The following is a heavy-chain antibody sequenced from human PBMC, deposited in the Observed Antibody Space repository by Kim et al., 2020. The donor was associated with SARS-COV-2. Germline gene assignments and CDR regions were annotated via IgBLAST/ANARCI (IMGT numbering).Heavy chain of an antibody. Sequence: SETLSLTCAVYGGSFSGYYWSWIRQPPGKGLEWIGEINHSGSTNYNPSLKSRVTISVDTSKNQFSLKLSSVTAADTAVYYCARGIGPRGSPVFRYDSSGYYYKWFDPWGQGTLVTVSS. CDR3: ARGIGPRGSPVFRYDSSGYYYKWFDP. D-gene: IGHD3-22*01. V-gene: IGHV4-34*01. CDR2: INHSGST. J-gene: IGHJ5*02. CDR1: GGSFSGYY.